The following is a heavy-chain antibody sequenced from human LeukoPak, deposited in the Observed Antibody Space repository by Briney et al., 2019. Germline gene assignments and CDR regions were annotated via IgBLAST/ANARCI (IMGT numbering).Heavy chain of an antibody. J-gene: IGHJ4*02. CDR2: IKQDGREK. Sequence: GGSLRLSCAASGFIFSNYWMSWVRQAPGKGLEWVANIKQDGREKYYVGSVKGRFTISRDDAKNSLYLQMNSLRAEDTAVYYCARPPRYSSSWLDCWSQGALVTVSS. V-gene: IGHV3-7*03. D-gene: IGHD6-13*01. CDR1: GFIFSNYW. CDR3: ARPPRYSSSWLDC.